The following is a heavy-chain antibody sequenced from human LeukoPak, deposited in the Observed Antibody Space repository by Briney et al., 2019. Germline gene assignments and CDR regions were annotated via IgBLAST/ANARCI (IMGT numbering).Heavy chain of an antibody. CDR3: TRDRSIPFDY. J-gene: IGHJ4*02. CDR1: GFTVSSNY. V-gene: IGHV3-49*04. D-gene: IGHD3-3*02. CDR2: IRSKAYGGTT. Sequence: SGGSLRLSCAASGFTVSSNYMSWVRQAPGKGLEWVGFIRSKAYGGTTEYAASVKGRFTISRDDSKSIAYLQMNSLKTEDTAVYYCTRDRSIPFDYWGQGTLVTVSS.